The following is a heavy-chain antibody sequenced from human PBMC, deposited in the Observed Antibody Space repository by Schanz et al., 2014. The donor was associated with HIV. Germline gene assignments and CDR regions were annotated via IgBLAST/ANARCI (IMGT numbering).Heavy chain of an antibody. Sequence: QVQLVESGGGVVKPGGSLRLSCVASGYTFSDYYMSWIRQAPGKGLEWVSYISSTSSTISYRDSVKGRFTISRDNAKNSLYLQMTSLRVEDTAVYYCARDTVRGVKDSMDVWGQGTTVTVSS. CDR3: ARDTVRGVKDSMDV. CDR1: GYTFSDYY. CDR2: ISSTSSTI. J-gene: IGHJ6*02. V-gene: IGHV3-11*01. D-gene: IGHD3-10*01.